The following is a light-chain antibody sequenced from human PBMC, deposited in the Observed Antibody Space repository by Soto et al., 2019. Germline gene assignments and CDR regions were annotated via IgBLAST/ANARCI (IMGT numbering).Light chain of an antibody. CDR2: DAS. Sequence: DIVMTQSPATLSVAPGERVTFSCRASQGVSRKLAWYQHKPGQAPRLLIYDASTRATGVPARFRGSGSETEFTLTISSLQSEDFAVYYCQQYGSSPTFGEGTRLEIK. V-gene: IGKV3-15*01. CDR1: QGVSRK. CDR3: QQYGSSPT. J-gene: IGKJ5*01.